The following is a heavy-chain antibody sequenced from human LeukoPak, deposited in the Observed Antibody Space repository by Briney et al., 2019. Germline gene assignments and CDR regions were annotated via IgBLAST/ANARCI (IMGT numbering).Heavy chain of an antibody. J-gene: IGHJ4*02. CDR3: LRGDRRDY. Sequence: GGSLRLSCAASGFTFSSYSMNWVRQAPGKGLEWVSFIYSVGTTFYADSVKGRFTISRDTSKNTLYLQMNSLRAEDTAVYYCLRGDRRDYWGQGTLVTVSS. V-gene: IGHV3-66*01. CDR1: GFTFSSYS. CDR2: IYSVGTT.